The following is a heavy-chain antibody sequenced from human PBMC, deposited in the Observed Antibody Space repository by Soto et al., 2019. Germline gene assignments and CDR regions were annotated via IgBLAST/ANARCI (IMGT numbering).Heavy chain of an antibody. Sequence: KPSETLSLTCTVSGGSISSSSYYWGWIRQPPGKGLEWFGEINHSGSTNYNPSLKSRVTISVDTSKNQFSLKLSSVTAADTAVYYCARGVPYYYGSGSSGWFDPWGQGTLVTVSS. V-gene: IGHV4-39*07. CDR1: GGSISSSSYY. CDR3: ARGVPYYYGSGSSGWFDP. CDR2: INHSGST. J-gene: IGHJ5*02. D-gene: IGHD3-10*01.